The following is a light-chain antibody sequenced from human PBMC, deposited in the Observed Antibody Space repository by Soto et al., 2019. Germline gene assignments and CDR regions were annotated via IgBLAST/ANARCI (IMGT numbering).Light chain of an antibody. CDR3: QQYGSSGGIT. CDR1: HTVINNQ. V-gene: IGKV3-20*01. J-gene: IGKJ5*01. Sequence: PGERATLSCMAIHTVINNQLAWYQQTPGQAPRLLIYAASSRATGIPDRFSGSGSGTDFTLTITRLEPEDSAMYYCQQYGSSGGITFGHGTRLEIK. CDR2: AAS.